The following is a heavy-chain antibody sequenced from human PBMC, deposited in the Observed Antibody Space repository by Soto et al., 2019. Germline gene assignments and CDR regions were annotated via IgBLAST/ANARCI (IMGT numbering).Heavy chain of an antibody. D-gene: IGHD2-15*01. CDR2: ISGSGGST. J-gene: IGHJ3*02. V-gene: IGHV3-23*01. Sequence: GGSLRLSCAASGFTFSSYAMSWVRQAPGKGLEWVSAISGSGGSTYYADSVKGRFTISRDNSKNTLYLQMNSLRAEDTAVYYCAKALVVVAANSPPPHAFVIWGQGTMVTV. CDR1: GFTFSSYA. CDR3: AKALVVVAANSPPPHAFVI.